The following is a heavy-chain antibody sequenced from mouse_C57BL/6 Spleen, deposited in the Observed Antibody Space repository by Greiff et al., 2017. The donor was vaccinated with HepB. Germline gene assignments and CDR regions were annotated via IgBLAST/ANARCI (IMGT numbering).Heavy chain of an antibody. CDR2: INPSSGYT. V-gene: IGHV1-4*01. Sequence: VHLVESGAELARPGASVKMSCKASGYTFTSYTMHWVKQRPGQGLEWIGYINPSSGYTKYNQKFKDKATLTANKSSSTAYMQLSSLTSEDSAVYYCARSYSNPDYWGQGTTLTVSS. CDR1: GYTFTSYT. D-gene: IGHD2-5*01. CDR3: ARSYSNPDY. J-gene: IGHJ2*01.